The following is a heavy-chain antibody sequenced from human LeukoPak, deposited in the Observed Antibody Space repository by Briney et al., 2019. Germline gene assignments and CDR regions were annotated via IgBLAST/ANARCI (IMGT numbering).Heavy chain of an antibody. CDR3: ARDSRITIFGVASNWFDP. Sequence: ASVKVSCKASGYTFTSYGISWVRQAPGQGLEWMGWISAYNGNTNYAQKLQGRVTMTTDTSTSTAYMELRSLGSDDTAVYYCARDSRITIFGVASNWFDPWGQGTLVTVSS. J-gene: IGHJ5*02. D-gene: IGHD3-3*01. CDR1: GYTFTSYG. V-gene: IGHV1-18*01. CDR2: ISAYNGNT.